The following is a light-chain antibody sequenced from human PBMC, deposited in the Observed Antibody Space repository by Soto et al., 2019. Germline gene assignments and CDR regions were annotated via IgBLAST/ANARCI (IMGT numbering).Light chain of an antibody. Sequence: DIQMTQSPSSLSASVGDRVTITCRASQSISRYLNWYRQKPGKAPSLLIYGASNLQRGVPSRFTGSGSETEFTLTLSSLQPEDFAAFYCQQSYTSPYTFGKGTKLEIK. CDR1: QSISRY. J-gene: IGKJ2*01. CDR3: QQSYTSPYT. CDR2: GAS. V-gene: IGKV1-39*01.